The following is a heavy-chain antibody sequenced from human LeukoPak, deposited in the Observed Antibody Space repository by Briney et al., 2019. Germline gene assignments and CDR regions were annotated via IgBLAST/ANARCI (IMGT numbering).Heavy chain of an antibody. D-gene: IGHD4-11*01. J-gene: IGHJ4*02. CDR3: ATLTTDYVFADY. V-gene: IGHV3-30-3*01. CDR1: GFTFSSYA. CDR2: ISYDGSNK. Sequence: PGRSLRLSCAASGFTFSSYAMHWVRQAPGKGLEWVAVISYDGSNKFYADSVKGRFTISRDNSKNTLYLQMNSLRAEDTAVYYCATLTTDYVFADYWGQGTLVTVSS.